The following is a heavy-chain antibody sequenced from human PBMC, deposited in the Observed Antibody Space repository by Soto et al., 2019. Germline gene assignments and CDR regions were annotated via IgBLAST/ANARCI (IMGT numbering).Heavy chain of an antibody. CDR2: ITGGGDNT. Sequence: GGSLRLSCAASGFTFGSYAMSWVRQAPGKGLEWVSAITGGGDNTYYADSVKGRFTISRDNSKNTLYLQMNSLRAEDTAVYYCASGRGRYFYYGMDVWGQGTTVTVSS. CDR1: GFTFGSYA. CDR3: ASGRGRYFYYGMDV. J-gene: IGHJ6*02. D-gene: IGHD1-26*01. V-gene: IGHV3-23*01.